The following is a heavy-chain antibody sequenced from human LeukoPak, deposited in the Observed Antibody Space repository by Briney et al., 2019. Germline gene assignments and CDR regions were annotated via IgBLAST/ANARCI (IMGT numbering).Heavy chain of an antibody. CDR3: ARGNDHGDCWIDY. Sequence: ASVKVSCKASGYTFTNYAISWMRQAPGQELEWMGWISVRKGNTNYTQKLQDRVTMTTDTSTSTAYMELRSLTSDGTAVYYCARGNDHGDCWIDYWGQGTLVTVSS. V-gene: IGHV1-18*01. D-gene: IGHD4-17*01. J-gene: IGHJ4*02. CDR2: ISVRKGNT. CDR1: GYTFTNYA.